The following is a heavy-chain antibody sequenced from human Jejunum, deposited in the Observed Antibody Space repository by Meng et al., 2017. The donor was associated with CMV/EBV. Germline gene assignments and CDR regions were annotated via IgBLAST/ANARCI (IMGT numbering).Heavy chain of an antibody. J-gene: IGHJ6*02. Sequence: CAASGLTFRTYGMHWVRQAPGKGLEWVAFIRNDGSKKFYADSVRGRFTVSRDNSKNTLYVQMNSLRAEDTAVYYCAKAYDSGMDVWGQGTTVTVSS. D-gene: IGHD3-22*01. CDR3: AKAYDSGMDV. V-gene: IGHV3-30*02. CDR2: IRNDGSKK. CDR1: GLTFRTYG.